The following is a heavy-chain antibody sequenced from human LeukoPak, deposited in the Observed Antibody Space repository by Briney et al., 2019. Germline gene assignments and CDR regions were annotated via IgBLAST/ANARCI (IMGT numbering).Heavy chain of an antibody. CDR2: IIPIFGIA. V-gene: IGHV1-69*04. Sequence: GASVKVSCKASGGTFSSCAISWVRQAPGQGLEWMGRIIPIFGIANYAQKFQGRVTITANKSTSTAYMELSRLRSDDTAVYYCARDLRTYYDFFQSFYYYYGMDVWGQGTTVTVSS. CDR3: ARDLRTYYDFFQSFYYYYGMDV. CDR1: GGTFSSCA. J-gene: IGHJ6*02. D-gene: IGHD3-3*01.